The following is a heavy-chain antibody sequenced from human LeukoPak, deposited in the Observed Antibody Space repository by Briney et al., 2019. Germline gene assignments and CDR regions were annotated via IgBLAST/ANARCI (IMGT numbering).Heavy chain of an antibody. D-gene: IGHD6-19*01. Sequence: SETLSLTCTVSGASIRSYQWSWIRQPPGKGLELIGNIYYSGSTNYNPSLKSRVTISVDTSKNQFSLKLSPVTAADTAVYYRARSLVAVAGRGYNWFDPWGQGTLVTVSS. CDR1: GASIRSYQ. CDR3: ARSLVAVAGRGYNWFDP. V-gene: IGHV4-59*01. CDR2: IYYSGST. J-gene: IGHJ5*02.